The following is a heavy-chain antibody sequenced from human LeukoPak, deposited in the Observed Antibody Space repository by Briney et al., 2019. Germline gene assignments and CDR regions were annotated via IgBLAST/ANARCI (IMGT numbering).Heavy chain of an antibody. V-gene: IGHV3-30*02. CDR2: IRYDGSNK. CDR1: GFTFSSYG. D-gene: IGHD3-22*01. Sequence: GGSLRLSCAASGFTFSSYGMHWVRQAPGKGLEWVAFIRYDGSNKYYADSVKGRFTISRDNAKNSLYLQMSSLRDEDTAVYYCARVGYYYDSSGYYEGDYFYMDVWGKGTTVTVSS. J-gene: IGHJ6*03. CDR3: ARVGYYYDSSGYYEGDYFYMDV.